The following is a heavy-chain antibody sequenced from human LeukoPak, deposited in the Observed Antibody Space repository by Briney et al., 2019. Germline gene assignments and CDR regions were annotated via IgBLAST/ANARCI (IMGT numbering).Heavy chain of an antibody. Sequence: SETLSLTCTVSGGSINNSYWTWIRQPPGKGLEWIGYIHFSGSTNYNPSLKSRVTVSDDKSKNQFSLKLSSVTAADTAVYYCARIFRGAYFDYWGQGTLVTVSS. CDR3: ARIFRGAYFDY. J-gene: IGHJ4*02. D-gene: IGHD3-10*01. V-gene: IGHV4-59*01. CDR2: IHFSGST. CDR1: GGSINNSY.